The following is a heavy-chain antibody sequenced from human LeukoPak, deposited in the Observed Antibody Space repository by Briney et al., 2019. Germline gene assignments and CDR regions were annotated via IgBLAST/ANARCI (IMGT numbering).Heavy chain of an antibody. CDR3: ARDEGVSFDY. V-gene: IGHV3-30-3*01. CDR2: ISYDGSNK. CDR1: GFTFSDYY. J-gene: IGHJ4*02. Sequence: GGSLRLSCAASGFTFSDYYMSWIRQAPGKGLEWVAIISYDGSNKYYADSVKGRFTISRDNSKNTLYLQVNSLRAEDTAVYYCARDEGVSFDYWGQGTLVTVSS.